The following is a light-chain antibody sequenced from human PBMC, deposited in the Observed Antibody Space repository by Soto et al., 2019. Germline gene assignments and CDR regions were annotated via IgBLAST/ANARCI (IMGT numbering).Light chain of an antibody. CDR3: HLYNNWPWT. CDR1: QRVINH. Sequence: ETVMTQSPVTLSVSPGDTATLSCRASQRVINHFAWYQQKPGQAPRLLIYAASTRAAGVPVRFSGSGSETEFTLTIRSLQSEDFALYYCHLYNNWPWTFGQGTKVDIK. J-gene: IGKJ1*01. CDR2: AAS. V-gene: IGKV3-15*01.